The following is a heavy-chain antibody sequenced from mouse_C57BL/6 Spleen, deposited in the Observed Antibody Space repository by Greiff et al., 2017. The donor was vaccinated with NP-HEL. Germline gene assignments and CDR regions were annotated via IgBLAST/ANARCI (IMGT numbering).Heavy chain of an antibody. CDR1: GYTFTSYW. CDR3: ARQRRYGNYGDYFDY. V-gene: IGHV1-64*01. J-gene: IGHJ2*01. D-gene: IGHD2-1*01. CDR2: IHPNSGST. Sequence: QVQLKQPGAELVKPGASVKLSCKASGYTFTSYWMHWVKQRPGQGLEWIGMIHPNSGSTNYNEKFKSKATLTVENSSSTAYMQLSSLTSEDSAVYYCARQRRYGNYGDYFDYWGQGTTLTVSS.